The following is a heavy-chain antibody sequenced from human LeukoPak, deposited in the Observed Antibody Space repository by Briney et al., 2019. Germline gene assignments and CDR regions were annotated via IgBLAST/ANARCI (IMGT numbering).Heavy chain of an antibody. CDR3: ARDLSSGYLDY. V-gene: IGHV3-21*01. J-gene: IGHJ4*02. Sequence: GSLRLSCAASGFTFSSYSMNWVRQAPGKGLEWISSISSSSYIYYADSVKGRFTISRDNAKHSLYLQMNSLRAEDTAVYYCARDLSSGYLDYWGQGTLVTVSS. CDR2: ISSSSYI. D-gene: IGHD2-8*02. CDR1: GFTFSSYS.